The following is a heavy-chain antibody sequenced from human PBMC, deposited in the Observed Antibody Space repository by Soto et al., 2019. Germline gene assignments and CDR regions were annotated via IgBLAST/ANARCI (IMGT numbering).Heavy chain of an antibody. CDR3: ARGIRRGGGMDV. J-gene: IGHJ6*02. Sequence: EVQLVESGGGLVQPGGSLRLSCAASGFTFSSYWMHWVRKAPGKGLVWVSRINSDGSSTSYADSVKGRFTISRDNAKNTLYLQMNSLRAEDTAVYYCARGIRRGGGMDVWGQGTTVTVSS. CDR1: GFTFSSYW. CDR2: INSDGSST. V-gene: IGHV3-74*01. D-gene: IGHD2-15*01.